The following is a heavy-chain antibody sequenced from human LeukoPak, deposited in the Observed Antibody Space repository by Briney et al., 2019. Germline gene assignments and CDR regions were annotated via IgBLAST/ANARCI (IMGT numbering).Heavy chain of an antibody. J-gene: IGHJ4*02. CDR2: IGTAGDT. CDR3: ASSPAYSSSWYAIDN. CDR1: GFTFSNYD. Sequence: QSGGSLRLSCAASGFTFSNYDMHWVRQAAGKGLEWDSGIGTAGDTYYPASVKGRFTISRENAKNSLYLQMNSLSAGDTAVYHCASSPAYSSSWYAIDNWGQGTLVTVSS. D-gene: IGHD6-13*01. V-gene: IGHV3-13*01.